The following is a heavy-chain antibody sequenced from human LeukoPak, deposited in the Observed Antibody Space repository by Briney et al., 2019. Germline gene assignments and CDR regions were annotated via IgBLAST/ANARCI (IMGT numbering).Heavy chain of an antibody. D-gene: IGHD2-2*01. Sequence: SETLSLTCTVSGGSISSSSYYWGWIRQPPGKGLEWIGSIYYSGSTYYNPSLKSRVTISVDTSKNQFSLKLSSVTAADTAVYYCAGLPREVPAATIGVMDVWGKGTTVTISS. CDR2: IYYSGST. CDR1: GGSISSSSYY. J-gene: IGHJ6*04. CDR3: AGLPREVPAATIGVMDV. V-gene: IGHV4-39*07.